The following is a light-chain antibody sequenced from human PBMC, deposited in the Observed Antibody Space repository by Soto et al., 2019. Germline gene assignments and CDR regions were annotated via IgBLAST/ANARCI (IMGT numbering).Light chain of an antibody. CDR2: DAS. CDR1: QDISNY. CDR3: QQYDSSPYT. Sequence: DIQMTQSPSSLSASVGDRVTITCQASQDISNYLNWYQQKPGKAPKLLIYDASSLDGGVPSRFSGSGSGTDFTLTISRLEPEDFAVYYCQQYDSSPYTFGQGTKVDIK. J-gene: IGKJ2*01. V-gene: IGKV1-33*01.